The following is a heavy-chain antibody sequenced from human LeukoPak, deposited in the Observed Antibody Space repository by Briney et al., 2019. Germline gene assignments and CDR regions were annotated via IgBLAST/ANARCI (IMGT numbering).Heavy chain of an antibody. CDR1: GFSFSDYH. D-gene: IGHD6-19*01. CDR3: SSGRDIAVAGPGGYFDY. V-gene: IGHV3-11*01. Sequence: GGSLRLSCAASGFSFSDYHMNWIRQAPGKGLEWISYMSPGGGNIYLADSVKGRFTLSRDNAKRSLDLQMNSLTAEDTAVYYCSSGRDIAVAGPGGYFDYWGQGTLVTVSS. J-gene: IGHJ4*02. CDR2: MSPGGGNI.